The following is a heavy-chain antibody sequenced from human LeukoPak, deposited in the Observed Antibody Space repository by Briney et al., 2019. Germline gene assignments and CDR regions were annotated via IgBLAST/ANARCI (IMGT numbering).Heavy chain of an antibody. CDR2: INPSGRGT. CDR1: VDSFTNYF. Sequence: ASVKVSCKASVDSFTNYFIHWVRQAPGQGLEWVGVINPSGRGTNYAQKFQGRVTMTTDTSTSTVYMELSSLRSEDTAVYYCARDLDSSNSIDYWGQGTLVTVSS. CDR3: ARDLDSSNSIDY. V-gene: IGHV1-46*01. J-gene: IGHJ4*02. D-gene: IGHD2-2*01.